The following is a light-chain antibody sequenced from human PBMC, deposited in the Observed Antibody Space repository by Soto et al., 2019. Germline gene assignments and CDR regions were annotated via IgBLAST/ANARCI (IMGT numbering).Light chain of an antibody. CDR2: GAS. J-gene: IGKJ1*01. CDR3: QQYNNSARR. V-gene: IGKV3-15*01. Sequence: ILMTQSPANLSVTPGVRAPLSCRASQSVSSNLAWYQKKPGQAPRVLIYGASTRATGVPARFSGSRCGTELTLTMRCRKSEDFAVYYCQQYNNSARRVGQGTKVDI. CDR1: QSVSSN.